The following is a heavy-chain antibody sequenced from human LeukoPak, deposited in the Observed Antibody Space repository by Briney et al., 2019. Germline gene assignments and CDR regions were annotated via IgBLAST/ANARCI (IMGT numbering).Heavy chain of an antibody. Sequence: PSETLSLTCAVYGGSFSGYYWSWIRQPPGKGLEWIGEINHSGSTNYNPSLKSRVTISVDTSKNQFSLKLSSVTAADTAVYYCARASPWSGYYTDWGQGTLVTVSS. D-gene: IGHD3-3*01. CDR1: GGSFSGYY. V-gene: IGHV4-34*01. J-gene: IGHJ4*02. CDR3: ARASPWSGYYTD. CDR2: INHSGST.